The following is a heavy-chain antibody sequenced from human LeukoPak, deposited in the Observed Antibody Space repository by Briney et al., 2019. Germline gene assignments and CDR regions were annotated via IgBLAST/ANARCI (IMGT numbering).Heavy chain of an antibody. CDR1: GGSISSYY. CDR2: IYYSGST. CDR3: ARVMSGYSYGYPDY. V-gene: IGHV4-59*01. D-gene: IGHD5-18*01. J-gene: IGHJ4*02. Sequence: PSETLSLTCTVSGGSISSYYWSWIRQPPGKGLEWIGYIYYSGSTNYNPSLKSRVTISVDTSKNQFSLKLSSVTAADTAVHYCARVMSGYSYGYPDYWGQGTLVTVSS.